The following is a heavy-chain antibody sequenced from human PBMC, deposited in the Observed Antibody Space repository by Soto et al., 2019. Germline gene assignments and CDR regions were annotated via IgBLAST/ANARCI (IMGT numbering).Heavy chain of an antibody. CDR1: GGSISSYY. CDR2: IYYSGST. V-gene: IGHV4-59*01. Sequence: QVQLQESGPGLVKPSETLSLTCTVSGGSISSYYWSWIRQPPGKGLEWIGYIYYSGSTNYNPSLKSRVTISVDTSKNQFSLKLSSVTAADTAVYYCAREGIAAAGIGGGYYYYGMDVWGQGTTVTVSS. D-gene: IGHD6-13*01. CDR3: AREGIAAAGIGGGYYYYGMDV. J-gene: IGHJ6*02.